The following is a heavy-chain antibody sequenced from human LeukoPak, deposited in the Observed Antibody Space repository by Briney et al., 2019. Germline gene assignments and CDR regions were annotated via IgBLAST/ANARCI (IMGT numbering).Heavy chain of an antibody. D-gene: IGHD3-9*01. V-gene: IGHV1-8*03. J-gene: IGHJ4*02. Sequence: ASVKVSCKASGYTFTSYDINWVRQATGQGLEWMGWMNPNSGNTGYAQKFQGRVTITRNTSISTAYMELSSLRSEDTAVYYCARGPVRYFDWLLPMAWFDYWGQGTLVTVSS. CDR3: ARGPVRYFDWLLPMAWFDY. CDR2: MNPNSGNT. CDR1: GYTFTSYD.